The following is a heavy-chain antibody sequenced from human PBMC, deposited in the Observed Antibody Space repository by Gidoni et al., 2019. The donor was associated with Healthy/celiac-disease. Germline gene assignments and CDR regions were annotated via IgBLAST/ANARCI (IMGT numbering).Heavy chain of an antibody. D-gene: IGHD5-12*01. J-gene: IGHJ4*02. V-gene: IGHV3-7*01. CDR1: GFTFSSYW. CDR2: IKQDGSEK. Sequence: EVQLVESGGGLVQPGGSLRLSCAASGFTFSSYWMSWVRQAPGKGLEWVANIKQDGSEKYYVDSVKGRFTISRDNAKNSLYLLMNSLRAEDTAVYYCARDSQGRGYSGPKDYWGQGTLVTVSS. CDR3: ARDSQGRGYSGPKDY.